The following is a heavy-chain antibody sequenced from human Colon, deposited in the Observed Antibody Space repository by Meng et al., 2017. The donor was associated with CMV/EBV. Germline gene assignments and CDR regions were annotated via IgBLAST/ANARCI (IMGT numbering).Heavy chain of an antibody. D-gene: IGHD2-15*01. CDR1: GFTFRTYS. Sequence: GESLKISCEASGFTFRTYSMNWVRQAPGKGLEWVASISSLSSYIYYADSLKGRFTISRDNAKNSLYLQMSSLRAEDTAVYFCARDPTTLAYCNGARCPGYFDYWGQGTLVTVSS. V-gene: IGHV3-21*01. J-gene: IGHJ4*02. CDR2: ISSLSSYI. CDR3: ARDPTTLAYCNGARCPGYFDY.